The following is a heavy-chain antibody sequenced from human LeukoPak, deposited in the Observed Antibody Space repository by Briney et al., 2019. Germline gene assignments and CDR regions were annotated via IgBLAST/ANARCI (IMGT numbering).Heavy chain of an antibody. CDR3: ARSAFAEGYFDL. CDR1: GGSITGGGYS. Sequence: PSQTLSPTCTVSGGSITGGGYSWSWIRQAPGKGLEWIGYFYHGGSTSYNPSLRSRVTISVDRSKNQFSLKLTSVTAADTAVYYCARSAFAEGYFDLWGRGTLVTASS. V-gene: IGHV4-30-2*01. J-gene: IGHJ2*01. CDR2: FYHGGST.